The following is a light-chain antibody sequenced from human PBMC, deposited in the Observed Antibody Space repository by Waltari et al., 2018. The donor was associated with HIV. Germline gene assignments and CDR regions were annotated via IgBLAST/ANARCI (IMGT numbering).Light chain of an antibody. CDR1: QSVRTN. J-gene: IGKJ2*01. CDR2: VAS. V-gene: IGKV3-15*01. CDR3: HQYNDWPYT. Sequence: MMQSPDTLPVSPGEGVTLTCRASQSVRTNVAWYQQRPGQAPRLLIYVASNRASGFPARFTGGGSGTEFTLTNSSLQSEDFAVYFCHQYNDWPYTFGQGTKLDIK.